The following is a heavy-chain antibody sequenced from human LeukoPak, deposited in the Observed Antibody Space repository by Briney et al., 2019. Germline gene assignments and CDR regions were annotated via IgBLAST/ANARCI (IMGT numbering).Heavy chain of an antibody. J-gene: IGHJ4*02. Sequence: ASVKVSCKASGYTFTSYYMHWVRQAPGQGLEWMGIINPSGGSTNYAQKFQGRVTMTRDTSTSTVYMELSSLRSEDTAVYYCARGSASHASVLRFLPVGYWGQGTLVTVSS. D-gene: IGHD3-3*01. V-gene: IGHV1-46*01. CDR2: INPSGGST. CDR1: GYTFTSYY. CDR3: ARGSASHASVLRFLPVGY.